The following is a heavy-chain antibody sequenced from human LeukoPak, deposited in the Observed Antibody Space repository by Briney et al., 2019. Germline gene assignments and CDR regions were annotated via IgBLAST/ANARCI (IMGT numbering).Heavy chain of an antibody. CDR2: INGDGSRT. V-gene: IGHV3-74*01. J-gene: IGHJ5*02. CDR1: GFTFSDYY. D-gene: IGHD3-10*01. CDR3: SRGTYPYSSDT. Sequence: PGGSLRLSCAASGFTFSDYYMHWVRQAPGKGLLWISHINGDGSRTGYADSVKGRFTISRDNAKNILYLQMNSLRAEDTAVYYCSRGTYPYSSDTWGQGALVTVSS.